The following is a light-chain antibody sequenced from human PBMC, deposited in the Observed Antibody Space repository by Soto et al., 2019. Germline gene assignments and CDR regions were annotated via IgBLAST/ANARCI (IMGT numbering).Light chain of an antibody. V-gene: IGLV3-9*01. Sequence: SYELTQPLSVSVALGQTARITCGGNNIGSKILHWYQQKPGQAPVVVIYREKYRPSGIPERFSGSNSGNTATLTISRAQAGDEGDYYCQVWDTSTGIFGGGTKLTVL. CDR3: QVWDTSTGI. J-gene: IGLJ2*01. CDR2: REK. CDR1: NIGSKI.